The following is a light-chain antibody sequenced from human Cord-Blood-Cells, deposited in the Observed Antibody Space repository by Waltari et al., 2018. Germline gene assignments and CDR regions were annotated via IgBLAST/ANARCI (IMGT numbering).Light chain of an antibody. CDR3: CSYAGSYPWV. CDR2: DVS. CDR1: SSDVGGYNY. V-gene: IGLV2-11*01. J-gene: IGLJ3*02. Sequence: QSALTQPRSVSGSPGQSVTISCTGTSSDVGGYNYVSWYQQHPRKAPNLMIYDVSKRPSGVPDRFSGSKSGNTASLPISGLQAEDEADYYCCSYAGSYPWVFGGGTKLTVL.